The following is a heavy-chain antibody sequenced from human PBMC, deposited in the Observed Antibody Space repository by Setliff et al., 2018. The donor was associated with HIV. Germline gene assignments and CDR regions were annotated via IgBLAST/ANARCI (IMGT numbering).Heavy chain of an antibody. V-gene: IGHV3-64*02. D-gene: IGHD3-22*01. CDR3: ARVQRGIYYYDSSGYLQAYYFDY. CDR2: IDSDGGSA. J-gene: IGHJ4*02. CDR1: GFIFRYYA. Sequence: PGGSLRLSCAASGFIFRYYAIHWVRQAPGKGLEYVSGIDSDGGSAYYADSVKGRFTISRDNSKNTLYLQMGSLRNEDMAVYYCARVQRGIYYYDSSGYLQAYYFDYWGQGTLVTVSS.